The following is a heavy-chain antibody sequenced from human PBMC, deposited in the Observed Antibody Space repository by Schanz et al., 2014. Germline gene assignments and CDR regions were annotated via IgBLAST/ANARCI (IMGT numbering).Heavy chain of an antibody. V-gene: IGHV1-69*09. D-gene: IGHD3-9*01. J-gene: IGHJ6*02. CDR3: AKVDRTRYYAMDV. CDR2: IIPILGIT. CDR1: GGTFSSYT. Sequence: QVQLVQSGAEVKKPGASVKVSCKASGGTFSSYTINWVRQAPGQGLEWMGRIIPILGITNVAQTFQDRVTITADKSTSTVYMEVSGLRSEDTAVYYCAKVDRTRYYAMDVWGQGTTVTVSS.